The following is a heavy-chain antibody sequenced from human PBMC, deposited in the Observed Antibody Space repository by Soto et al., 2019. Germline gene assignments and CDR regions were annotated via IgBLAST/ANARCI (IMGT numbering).Heavy chain of an antibody. Sequence: ASVKVSCKASGYTFTSYGISWVRQAPGQGLEWMGWISAYNGNTNYAQKLQGRVTMTTDTSTSTAYMELRSLRSDDTAVYYCARAGDYLYYYYYGMDVWGQGTTVTVS. CDR1: GYTFTSYG. D-gene: IGHD4-17*01. CDR2: ISAYNGNT. CDR3: ARAGDYLYYYYYGMDV. V-gene: IGHV1-18*01. J-gene: IGHJ6*02.